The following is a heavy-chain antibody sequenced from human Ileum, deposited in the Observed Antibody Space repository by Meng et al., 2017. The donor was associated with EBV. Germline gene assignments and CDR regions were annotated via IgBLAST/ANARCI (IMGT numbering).Heavy chain of an antibody. CDR3: ARGGWSLDY. D-gene: IGHD2-15*01. CDR1: GGSISSYY. J-gene: IGHJ4*02. V-gene: IGHV4-59*08. CDR2: IYYSGST. Sequence: VHVKCSGPGLVKPSETLSLPCTVSGGSISSYYWSWIRQPPGKGLEWIGYIYYSGSTNYNPSLKSRVTISVDTSKNQFSLNLSSVTAADTAVYYCARGGWSLDYWGQGTLVTVSS.